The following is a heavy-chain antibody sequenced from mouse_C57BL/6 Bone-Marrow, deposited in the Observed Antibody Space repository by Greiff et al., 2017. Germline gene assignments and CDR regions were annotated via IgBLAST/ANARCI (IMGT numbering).Heavy chain of an antibody. CDR2: LYPGGGYT. CDR3: ARYYSNYYYAMDY. J-gene: IGHJ4*01. D-gene: IGHD2-5*01. V-gene: IGHV1-63*01. Sequence: VQLQQSGAELVRPGTSVKMSCKASGYTFTNYWIGWAKQRPGHGLEWIGDLYPGGGYTNYNEKFKGKATLTADKSSSTAYMQFSSLTSEDSAIYYCARYYSNYYYAMDYWGQGTSVTVSS. CDR1: GYTFTNYW.